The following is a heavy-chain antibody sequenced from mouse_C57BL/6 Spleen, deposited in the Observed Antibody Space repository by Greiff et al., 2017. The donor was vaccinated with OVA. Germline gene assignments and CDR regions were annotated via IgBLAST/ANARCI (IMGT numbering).Heavy chain of an antibody. Sequence: QVQLQQPGAELVKPGASVKLSCKASGYTFTSYWMHWVKQRPGQGLEWIGMIHPNSGSTNYNEKFKSKAILTVDKSSSTAYMQLSSLTSEDSAVYYCARGPYDYFYAMDYWGQGTSVTVSS. CDR1: GYTFTSYW. CDR3: ARGPYDYFYAMDY. J-gene: IGHJ4*01. V-gene: IGHV1-64*01. D-gene: IGHD2-4*01. CDR2: IHPNSGST.